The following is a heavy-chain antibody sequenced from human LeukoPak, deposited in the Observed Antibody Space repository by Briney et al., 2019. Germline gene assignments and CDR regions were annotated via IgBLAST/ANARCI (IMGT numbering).Heavy chain of an antibody. CDR1: GGTFSSYA. V-gene: IGHV1-69*13. CDR2: IIPIFGTA. CDR3: ASGVPTVTTWRFDY. J-gene: IGHJ4*02. D-gene: IGHD4-17*01. Sequence: GASVTVSCKASGGTFSSYAISWVRQAPGQGLEWMGGIIPIFGTANYAQKFQGRVTITADESTSTAYMELSSLRSEDTAVYYCASGVPTVTTWRFDYWGQGTLVTVSS.